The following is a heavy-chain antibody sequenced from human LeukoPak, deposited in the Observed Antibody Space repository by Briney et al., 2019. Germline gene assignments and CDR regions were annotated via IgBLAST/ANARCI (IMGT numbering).Heavy chain of an antibody. V-gene: IGHV3-30*04. Sequence: QPGGSLRLSCAASGFTFSSYAMHWVRQAPGKGLEWVAVISYDGSNKYYADSVKGRFTISRDNSKNTLYLQMNSLRAEDTAVYYCAKDHGWELLLDYWGQGTLVTVSS. CDR1: GFTFSSYA. CDR2: ISYDGSNK. D-gene: IGHD1-26*01. J-gene: IGHJ4*02. CDR3: AKDHGWELLLDY.